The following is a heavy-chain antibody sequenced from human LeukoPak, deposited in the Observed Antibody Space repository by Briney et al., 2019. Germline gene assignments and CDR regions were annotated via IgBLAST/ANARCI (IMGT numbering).Heavy chain of an antibody. J-gene: IGHJ3*02. CDR3: ATQNAGKKDIVVVPAAMPAYNSAFDI. CDR2: IRYDGSNK. V-gene: IGHV3-30*02. Sequence: GGSLRLSCAASGFTLSSYGMHWVRQAPGKRLDWVAFIRYDGSNKYYADSVKGRFTISRDNSKNTLYLQMNSLRAEDTAVYYCATQNAGKKDIVVVPAAMPAYNSAFDIWGQGTMVTVSS. CDR1: GFTLSSYG. D-gene: IGHD2-2*01.